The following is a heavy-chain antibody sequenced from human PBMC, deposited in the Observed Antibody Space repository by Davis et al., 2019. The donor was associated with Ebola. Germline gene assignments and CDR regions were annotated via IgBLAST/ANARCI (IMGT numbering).Heavy chain of an antibody. D-gene: IGHD1-26*01. CDR1: GFTFSSYE. CDR3: ARGGVGLEYYYGMDV. V-gene: IGHV3-48*03. J-gene: IGHJ6*02. CDR2: ISSSGSTI. Sequence: GESLKISCAASGFTFSSYEMNWVRQAPGKGLEWVSYISSSGSTIYYADSVKGRFTISRDNAKNSLYLQMNSLRAEDTAVYYCARGGVGLEYYYGMDVWGQGTTVTVSS.